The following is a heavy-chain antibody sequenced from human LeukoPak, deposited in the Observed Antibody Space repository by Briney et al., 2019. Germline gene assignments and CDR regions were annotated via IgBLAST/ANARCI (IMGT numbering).Heavy chain of an antibody. Sequence: GESLRLSCAASGFTFSNAWMNWVRQAPGQGLEWVGRIKSKTNGGTTDYAAHVKGSFTISSDDSKNTLYLQMNSLNTEDTAVSYCTTEWLGFYMDVWGKGTTVTISS. CDR1: GFTFSNAW. D-gene: IGHD6-19*01. J-gene: IGHJ6*03. V-gene: IGHV3-15*01. CDR2: IKSKTNGGTT. CDR3: TTEWLGFYMDV.